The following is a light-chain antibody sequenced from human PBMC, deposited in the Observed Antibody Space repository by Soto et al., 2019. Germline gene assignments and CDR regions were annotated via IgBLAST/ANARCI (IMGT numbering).Light chain of an antibody. Sequence: QSVLTQPASVSGSPGQSITISCTGTSSDVGGYNYVSWYQQHPGKAPKLMIYEVSNRPSGVSNRFSGSKSGNTASLTISGLQAEDEADYDCSSYTSSSTLHVFGTGTKLTVL. V-gene: IGLV2-14*01. CDR1: SSDVGGYNY. CDR3: SSYTSSSTLHV. CDR2: EVS. J-gene: IGLJ1*01.